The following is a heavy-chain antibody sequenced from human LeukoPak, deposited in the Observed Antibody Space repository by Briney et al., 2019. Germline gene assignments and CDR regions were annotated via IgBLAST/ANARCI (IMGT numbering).Heavy chain of an antibody. Sequence: GGSLRLSCAASGFSFSSYWMSWVRQAPGKGLEWVANVNPDGSNMLYVDSVKGRFTISRDNAKNSLYLQMNNLRAEDTAVYFCVSGFLQWLYWGQGTLVTVSS. CDR3: VSGFLQWLY. J-gene: IGHJ4*02. D-gene: IGHD3-3*01. CDR1: GFSFSSYW. V-gene: IGHV3-7*01. CDR2: VNPDGSNM.